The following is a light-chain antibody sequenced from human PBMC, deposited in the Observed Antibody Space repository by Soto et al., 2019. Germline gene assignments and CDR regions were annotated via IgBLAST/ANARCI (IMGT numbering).Light chain of an antibody. CDR1: QSISRW. CDR2: DAS. V-gene: IGKV1-5*01. Sequence: DIQMTQSPFTLSASVGDRVTTTCRASQSISRWLAWYQQKPGKAPKALIYDASTLRSGVPSRFSGGGSGTEFTLTISTLQPDDFATYYCQQYNTYSTFGQGTRLEIK. CDR3: QQYNTYST. J-gene: IGKJ5*01.